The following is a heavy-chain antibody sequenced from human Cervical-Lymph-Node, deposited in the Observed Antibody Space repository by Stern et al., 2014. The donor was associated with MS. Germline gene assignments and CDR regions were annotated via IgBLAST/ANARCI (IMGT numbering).Heavy chain of an antibody. D-gene: IGHD6-13*01. V-gene: IGHV3-30*18. CDR2: ISYDGSNK. CDR3: AKEEQHDPYYYYGMDV. CDR1: GFTFSSYG. J-gene: IGHJ6*02. Sequence: VQLVESGGGVVQPGRSLRLSCAASGFTFSSYGMHWVRQAPGQGLEWVAVISYDGSNKYYADSVKGRFPISRDNSKNTLYLQMNSLRAEDTAVYYCAKEEQHDPYYYYGMDVWGQGTTVTVSS.